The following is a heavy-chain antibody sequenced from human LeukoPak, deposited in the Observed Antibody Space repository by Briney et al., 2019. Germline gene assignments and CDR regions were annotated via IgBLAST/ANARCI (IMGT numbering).Heavy chain of an antibody. D-gene: IGHD3-10*01. CDR1: GFTFSDYY. J-gene: IGHJ4*02. CDR2: ISSSGSTI. CDR3: ARDFLRGAPDYFDL. Sequence: GGSLRLSCAASGFTFSDYYMSWIRQAPGKGLEWGSYISSSGSTIYYADSVKGRFTISRDNAKSSLYLQMNSLRAEDTAVYYCARDFLRGAPDYFDLWGQGTLVTVSS. V-gene: IGHV3-11*04.